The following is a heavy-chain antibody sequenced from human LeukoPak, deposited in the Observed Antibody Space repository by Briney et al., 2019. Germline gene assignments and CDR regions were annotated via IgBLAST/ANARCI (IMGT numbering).Heavy chain of an antibody. Sequence: GGSLRLSCAASGFTFSSYSMNWVRQAPGEGLEWVSYISSSTSTIYYAGSVKGRFTISRDNAKNSLYLQMNSLRAEDTAVYYCARAQTNWGQGTLVTVSS. CDR1: GFTFSSYS. J-gene: IGHJ4*02. D-gene: IGHD4-11*01. CDR3: ARAQTN. V-gene: IGHV3-48*01. CDR2: ISSSTSTI.